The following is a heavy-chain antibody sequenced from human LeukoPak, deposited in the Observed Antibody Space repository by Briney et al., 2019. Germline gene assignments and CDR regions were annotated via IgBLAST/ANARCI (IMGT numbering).Heavy chain of an antibody. Sequence: MTSETLSLTCTVSGGSISSYYWSWIRQPPGKGLEWIGYIYYSGSTNYNPSLKSRVTISVDTSKNQFSLKLSSVTAADTAVYYCARPGGTAYYYYMDVWGKGTTVTVSS. CDR2: IYYSGST. D-gene: IGHD3-16*01. J-gene: IGHJ6*03. CDR1: GGSISSYY. CDR3: ARPGGTAYYYYMDV. V-gene: IGHV4-59*12.